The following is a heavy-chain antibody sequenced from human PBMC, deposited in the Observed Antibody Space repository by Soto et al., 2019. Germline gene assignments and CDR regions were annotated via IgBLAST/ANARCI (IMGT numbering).Heavy chain of an antibody. V-gene: IGHV3-33*01. CDR2: IWYDGSNK. CDR1: GFTLSSYG. D-gene: IGHD3-10*01. J-gene: IGHJ3*02. CDR3: ARDGAYGSGRNAFDI. Sequence: QVQLVESGGGVIQTGRSLRLSCAASGFTLSSYGMHWVRQAPGKGLEWVAVIWYDGSNKYYADSVKGRFTISRDNSKNTLYLQMNSLRAEDTAVYYCARDGAYGSGRNAFDIWGQGTMVTVAS.